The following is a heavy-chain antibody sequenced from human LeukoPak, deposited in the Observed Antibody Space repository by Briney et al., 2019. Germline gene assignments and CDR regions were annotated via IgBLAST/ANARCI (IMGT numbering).Heavy chain of an antibody. V-gene: IGHV1-2*02. J-gene: IGHJ4*02. D-gene: IGHD7-27*01. CDR1: GYTFTDYY. Sequence: ASVKVSCKASGYTFTDYYMHWVRQAPGQGLEWMGWIIPNSGGANYAQKFRGRVTMTMDTSINTAYMELSSLRSDDTAVYYCARGGKSELGTCDFWGQGTLVTVSS. CDR3: ARGGKSELGTCDF. CDR2: IIPNSGGA.